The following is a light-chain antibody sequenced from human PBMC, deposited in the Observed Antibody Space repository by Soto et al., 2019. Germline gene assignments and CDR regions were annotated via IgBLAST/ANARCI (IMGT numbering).Light chain of an antibody. V-gene: IGKV3-11*01. Sequence: EIVLTQSPATLSLSPGERATLSCRASQSVSSYLAWYQQKPGQAPRLLLYDASNRATGVPARFSGSGSVTDFTLAISSLEPEAFAVYYCQQRSNWPLTFGGGTKVEIK. CDR3: QQRSNWPLT. CDR2: DAS. CDR1: QSVSSY. J-gene: IGKJ4*01.